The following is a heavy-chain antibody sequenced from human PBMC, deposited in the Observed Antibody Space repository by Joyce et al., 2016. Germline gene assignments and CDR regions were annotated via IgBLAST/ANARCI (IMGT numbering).Heavy chain of an antibody. V-gene: IGHV5-51*01. D-gene: IGHD6-19*01. CDR1: GYTLTGYW. Sequence: EVQLVQSGPEAKKHGESLKISCTTSGYTLTGYWLGWVRQMPGKGLEWMGIIHLGDSETKYSPSFQGQVTFSADRSISTAYLQWTSLKSSDTAIYYCARHVPVAGYYDFWGQGTLVSVSS. CDR3: ARHVPVAGYYDF. CDR2: IHLGDSET. J-gene: IGHJ4*02.